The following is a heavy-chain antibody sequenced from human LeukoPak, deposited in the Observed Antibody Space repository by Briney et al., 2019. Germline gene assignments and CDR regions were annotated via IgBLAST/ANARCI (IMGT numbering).Heavy chain of an antibody. CDR3: ARDRLLWFGELLENDY. Sequence: PGGSLRLSCAASGFTFSSYSMNWVRQAPGKGLGWVSSISSSSSYIYYADSVKGRFTISRDNAKNSLYLQMNSLRAEDTAVYYCARDRLLWFGELLENDYWGQGTLVTVSS. CDR2: ISSSSSYI. V-gene: IGHV3-21*01. J-gene: IGHJ4*02. D-gene: IGHD3-10*01. CDR1: GFTFSSYS.